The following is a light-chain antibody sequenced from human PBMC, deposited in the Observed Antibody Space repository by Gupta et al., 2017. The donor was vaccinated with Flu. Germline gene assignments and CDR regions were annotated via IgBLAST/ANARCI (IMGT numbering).Light chain of an antibody. CDR1: QSVSND. Sequence: ATLSVSPGERATLSCTASQSVSNDVAWYQQKPGQAPRLLIYDASTRATGIPARFSGSGSGTEFTLTISSLQAEDSAVYYCQQCTRWPPETLGQWTKLEIK. CDR2: DAS. CDR3: QQCTRWPPET. J-gene: IGKJ1*01. V-gene: IGKV3-15*01.